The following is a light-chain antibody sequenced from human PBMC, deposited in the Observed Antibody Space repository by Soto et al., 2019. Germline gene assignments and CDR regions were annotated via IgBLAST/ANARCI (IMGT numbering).Light chain of an antibody. Sequence: DIVMTQSPDSLAVSLGERATINCKSSQSILYPSNNKNYLAWYQQKAGQPPKLLISWASTRESGVPDRFSGSGSGTYFTLTINSLQAEEVGIYYCQQYDTIPITFGQGTRLEIK. V-gene: IGKV4-1*01. CDR2: WAS. CDR1: QSILYPSNNKNY. CDR3: QQYDTIPIT. J-gene: IGKJ5*01.